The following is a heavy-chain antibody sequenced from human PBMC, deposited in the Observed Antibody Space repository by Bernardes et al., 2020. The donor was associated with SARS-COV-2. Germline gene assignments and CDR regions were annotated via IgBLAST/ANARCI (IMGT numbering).Heavy chain of an antibody. Sequence: GGSLRLSCAASGFTFSSYWMSWVRQAPGKGLEWVANIKQDGSEKYYVDSVKGRFTISRDNAKNSLYLQMNCLRDEDTAVYYCARDPPITGTNNYYGMDVWGQGTTVTVSS. CDR3: ARDPPITGTNNYYGMDV. CDR1: GFTFSSYW. D-gene: IGHD1-1*01. J-gene: IGHJ6*02. CDR2: IKQDGSEK. V-gene: IGHV3-7*01.